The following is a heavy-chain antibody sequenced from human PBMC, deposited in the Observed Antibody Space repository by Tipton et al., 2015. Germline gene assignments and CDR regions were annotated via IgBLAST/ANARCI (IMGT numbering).Heavy chain of an antibody. V-gene: IGHV3-23*01. J-gene: IGHJ4*02. CDR3: AKDSPHPYYYDSSGYYFDY. Sequence: SLRLSCAASGFTFSTYAMSWVRQPPGKGLEWVSTISGSGRSTYYADSVKGRFTISRDNSKNTLFLQMNSLRAEDTAVYYCAKDSPHPYYYDSSGYYFDYWGQGTLVTVSS. D-gene: IGHD3-22*01. CDR2: ISGSGRST. CDR1: GFTFSTYA.